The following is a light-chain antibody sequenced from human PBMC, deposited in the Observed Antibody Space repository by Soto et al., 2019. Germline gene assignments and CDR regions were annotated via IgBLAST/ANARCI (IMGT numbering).Light chain of an antibody. Sequence: SVLTQPPSASGTPGQRVSISCSGGGSNIGSNLVSWYQQLPGTAPKLLLYFNDQRPSGVPDRFSGSKSGTSASLAVSELQSEDEADYFCASWDDSLKGVLFGGGTKLTVL. CDR1: GSNIGSNL. J-gene: IGLJ3*02. CDR2: FND. CDR3: ASWDDSLKGVL. V-gene: IGLV1-44*01.